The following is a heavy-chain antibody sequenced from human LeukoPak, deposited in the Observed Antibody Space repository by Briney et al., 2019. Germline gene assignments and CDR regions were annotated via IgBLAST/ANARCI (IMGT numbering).Heavy chain of an antibody. CDR1: GFTFSDYS. Sequence: GGSLTRSSAAAGFTFSDYSMIWVRQAPGKGLEWVSYISSSGSTIYYADPVKSRSTTSSTNTNNSLYLQMNSLTAEDTAVYCGARVSSTGYTHGYWGQGTLVTVSS. D-gene: IGHD6-13*01. CDR2: ISSSGSTI. V-gene: IGHV3-48*04. J-gene: IGHJ4*02. CDR3: ARVSSTGYTHGY.